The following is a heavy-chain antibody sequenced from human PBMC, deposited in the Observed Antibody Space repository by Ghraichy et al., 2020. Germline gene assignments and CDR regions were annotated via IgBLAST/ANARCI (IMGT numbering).Heavy chain of an antibody. V-gene: IGHV4-59*01. CDR3: ARDTYSSGWYELSY. CDR1: GGSISSYY. J-gene: IGHJ4*02. CDR2: IYYSGST. Sequence: SQTLSLTCTVSGGSISSYYWSWIRQPPGKGLEWIGYIYYSGSTNYNPSLKSRVTISVDTSKNQFSLKLSSVTAADTAVYYCARDTYSSGWYELSYWGQGTLVTVSS. D-gene: IGHD6-19*01.